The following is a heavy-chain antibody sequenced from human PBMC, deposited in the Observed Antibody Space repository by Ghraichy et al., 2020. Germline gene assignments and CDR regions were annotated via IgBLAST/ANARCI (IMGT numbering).Heavy chain of an antibody. D-gene: IGHD2-2*01. V-gene: IGHV4-59*01. Sequence: SETLSLTCTVSGGSISSYYWSWIRQPPGKGLEWIGYIYYSGSTNYNPSLKSRVTISVDTSKNQFSLKLSSVTAADTAVYYCAREVPRDCSSTSCYPDLSGEAGAFDIWGQGTMVTVSS. J-gene: IGHJ3*02. CDR3: AREVPRDCSSTSCYPDLSGEAGAFDI. CDR1: GGSISSYY. CDR2: IYYSGST.